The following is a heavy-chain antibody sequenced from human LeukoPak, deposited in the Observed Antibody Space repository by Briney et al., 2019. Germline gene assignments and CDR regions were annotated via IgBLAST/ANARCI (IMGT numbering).Heavy chain of an antibody. CDR1: GFTFDDYA. V-gene: IGHV3-43D*03. J-gene: IGHJ3*02. CDR3: ARLGGEYSSSTDAFDI. Sequence: GGSLRLSCAASGFTFDDYAMHWVRQAPGKGLEWVSLISWDGGSTYYADSVKGRFTISRDNAKNSLYLQMNSLRAEDTAVYYCARLGGEYSSSTDAFDIWGQGTMVTVSS. D-gene: IGHD6-6*01. CDR2: ISWDGGST.